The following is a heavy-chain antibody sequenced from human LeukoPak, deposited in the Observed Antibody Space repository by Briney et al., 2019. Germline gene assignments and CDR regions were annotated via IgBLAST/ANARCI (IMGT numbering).Heavy chain of an antibody. V-gene: IGHV3-33*06. J-gene: IGHJ3*02. Sequence: GRSLRLSCAASGFTFSSYGMHWVRQAPGKGLEWVAVIWYDGSNKYYADSVKGRFTISRDNSKNTLYLQMNSLRTEDTALYYCAKDRPKVVVISAFDIWGQGTMVTVSS. D-gene: IGHD3-22*01. CDR1: GFTFSSYG. CDR2: IWYDGSNK. CDR3: AKDRPKVVVISAFDI.